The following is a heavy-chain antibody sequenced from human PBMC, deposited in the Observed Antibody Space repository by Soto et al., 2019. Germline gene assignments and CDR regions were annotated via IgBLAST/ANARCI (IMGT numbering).Heavy chain of an antibody. J-gene: IGHJ4*02. D-gene: IGHD5-12*01. CDR1: GGSFSGYY. Sequence: QVQLQQWGAGLLKPSETLSLTCAVYGGSFSGYYWSWIRQPPGKGLEWIGEINHSGSTNYNPSLKSRVTISVDTSKNQFSLKLSSVTAADTAVYYCARDDIVATISFDYWGQGTLVTVSS. CDR2: INHSGST. V-gene: IGHV4-34*01. CDR3: ARDDIVATISFDY.